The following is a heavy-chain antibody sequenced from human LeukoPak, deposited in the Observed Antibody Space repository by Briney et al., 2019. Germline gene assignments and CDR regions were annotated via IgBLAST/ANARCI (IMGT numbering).Heavy chain of an antibody. J-gene: IGHJ5*02. CDR1: GYTFTGYY. Sequence: GASVKVSCKASGYTFTGYYMHWVRQAPGKGLEWMGGFDPEDGETIYAQKFQGRVTMTEDTSTDTAYMELSSLRSEDTAVYYCATGIICGSGSYSRVGNWFDPWGQGTLVTVSS. CDR3: ATGIICGSGSYSRVGNWFDP. V-gene: IGHV1-24*01. D-gene: IGHD3-10*01. CDR2: FDPEDGET.